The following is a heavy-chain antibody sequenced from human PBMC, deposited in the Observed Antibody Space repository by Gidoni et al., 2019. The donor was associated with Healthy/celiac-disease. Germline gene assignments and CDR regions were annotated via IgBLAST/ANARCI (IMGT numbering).Heavy chain of an antibody. J-gene: IGHJ3*02. Sequence: QMQLVQSGPEVKKPGTSVKVSCQASGFTFTSSAVQWVRQARGQRREWIGWIVVGSGNTNYAQKFQERVTITRDMSTSTAYMELSSLRSEDTAVYYWAAICSGGSCYSNAFDIWGQGTMVTVSS. CDR1: GFTFTSSA. CDR3: AAICSGGSCYSNAFDI. CDR2: IVVGSGNT. D-gene: IGHD2-15*01. V-gene: IGHV1-58*01.